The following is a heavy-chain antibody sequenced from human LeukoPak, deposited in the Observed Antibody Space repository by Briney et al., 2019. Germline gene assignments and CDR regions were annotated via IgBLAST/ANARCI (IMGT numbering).Heavy chain of an antibody. CDR3: ATVSGYSYGPAAFDI. D-gene: IGHD5-18*01. V-gene: IGHV1-8*03. CDR2: MNPNSGNT. CDR1: GYTFTSHD. J-gene: IGHJ3*02. Sequence: ASVKVSCKASGYTFTSHDINWVRQATGQGLEWMGWMNPNSGNTGYAQKFQGRVTITRNTSISTAYMELSSLRSEDTAVYYCATVSGYSYGPAAFDIWGQGTMVTVSS.